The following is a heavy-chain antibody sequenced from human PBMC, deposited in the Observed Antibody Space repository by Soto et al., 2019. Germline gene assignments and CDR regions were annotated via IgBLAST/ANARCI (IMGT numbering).Heavy chain of an antibody. CDR1: GGSISSYY. CDR3: ARDRDYYYYGMDV. Sequence: TLSLTCTVSGGSISSYYWSWIRQPPGKGLEWIGYIYYSGSTNYNPSLKSRVTISVDTSKNQFSLKLSSVTAADTAVYYCARDRDYYYYGMDVWGQGTTVTVSS. D-gene: IGHD3-10*01. CDR2: IYYSGST. V-gene: IGHV4-59*01. J-gene: IGHJ6*02.